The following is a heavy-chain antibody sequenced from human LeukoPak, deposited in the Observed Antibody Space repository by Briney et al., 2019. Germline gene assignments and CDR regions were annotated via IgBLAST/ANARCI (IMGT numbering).Heavy chain of an antibody. CDR1: GGSFSGYY. D-gene: IGHD6-13*01. CDR3: ARQSTPAAGTFWFDP. J-gene: IGHJ5*02. CDR2: IYYSGST. V-gene: IGHV4-59*08. Sequence: SETLSLTCAVYGGSFSGYYWSWIRQPPGKGLEWIGYIYYSGSTNYNPSLKSRVTISVDTSKNQFSLKLSSVTAADTAVYYCARQSTPAAGTFWFDPWGQGTLVTVSS.